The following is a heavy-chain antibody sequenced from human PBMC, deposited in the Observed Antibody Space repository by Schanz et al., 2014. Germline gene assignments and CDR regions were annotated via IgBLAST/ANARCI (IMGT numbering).Heavy chain of an antibody. CDR1: GFTFSNYW. Sequence: EVQLVESGGGLVQPGGSLRLSCAASGFTFSNYWIHWVRQAPGKGLVWVSRIDADGNSTSYADSVKGRFTISRDNSKNTLYLQMNSLRDEDTAMYYCAKRCSSTSCSHGAFDIWGQGTMVTVSS. CDR3: AKRCSSTSCSHGAFDI. J-gene: IGHJ3*02. CDR2: IDADGNST. D-gene: IGHD2-2*01. V-gene: IGHV3-74*01.